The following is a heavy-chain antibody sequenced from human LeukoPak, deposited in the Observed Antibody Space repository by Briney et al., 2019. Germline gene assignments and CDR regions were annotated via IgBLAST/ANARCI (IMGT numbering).Heavy chain of an antibody. V-gene: IGHV3-13*01. CDR3: VTGAEGWAY. D-gene: IGHD1-26*01. CDR1: GFTFSSSD. Sequence: GGSLRLSCAASGFTFSSSDMHWVRQATGKGLECVSGIGSAGATFYAGSVRGRFTISRENAKNSLYLQMNSLRAEDTAMYHCVTGAEGWAYWGKGALVTVSS. J-gene: IGHJ4*02. CDR2: IGSAGAT.